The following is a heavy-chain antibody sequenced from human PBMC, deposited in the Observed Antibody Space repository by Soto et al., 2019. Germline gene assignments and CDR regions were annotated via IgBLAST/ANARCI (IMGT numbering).Heavy chain of an antibody. D-gene: IGHD6-6*01. CDR3: ARTPSSIAAHYFDY. CDR1: GYSVSSSDYY. J-gene: IGHJ4*02. Sequence: SETLSLTCSVSGYSVSSSDYYWAWIRQPPGKGLEWIGEIHHSGSTNYNPSLKSRVTISVDTSKNQFSLKLSSVTAADTAVYYCARTPSSIAAHYFDYWGQGTLVTVSS. CDR2: IHHSGST. V-gene: IGHV4-39*07.